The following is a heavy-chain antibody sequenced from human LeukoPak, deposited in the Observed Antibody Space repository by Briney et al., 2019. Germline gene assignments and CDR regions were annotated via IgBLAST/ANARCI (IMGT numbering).Heavy chain of an antibody. Sequence: ASVKVSCKASGGTFSSYAISWVRQAPGQGLEWMGGTIPIFGTANYAQKFQGRVTITADESTSTAYMELSSLRSEDTAVYYCARGPQGLYSSGWKQFDHWGQGTLVTVSS. CDR3: ARGPQGLYSSGWKQFDH. J-gene: IGHJ4*02. CDR1: GGTFSSYA. V-gene: IGHV1-69*01. D-gene: IGHD6-19*01. CDR2: TIPIFGTA.